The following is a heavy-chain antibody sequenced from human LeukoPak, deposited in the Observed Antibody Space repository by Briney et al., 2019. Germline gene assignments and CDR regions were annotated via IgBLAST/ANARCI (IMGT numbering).Heavy chain of an antibody. V-gene: IGHV1-8*01. CDR3: ARWPRFDP. CDR2: VHPNSGDT. CDR1: GYTFTTYE. J-gene: IGHJ5*02. Sequence: ASVKVSCKTSGYTFTTYEINWVRQATGQGLEWMGWVHPNSGDTVYAQKFQGRVTMTRDTSISTTYMELSSLRSDDTAVYYCARWPRFDPWGQGTLVTVSS.